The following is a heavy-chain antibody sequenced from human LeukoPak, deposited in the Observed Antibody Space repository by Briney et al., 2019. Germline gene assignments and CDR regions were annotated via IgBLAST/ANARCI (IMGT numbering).Heavy chain of an antibody. CDR1: GYTFTSYY. Sequence: ASVKVSCKASGYTFTSYYMHWVRQAPGQGLEWMGWINPNSGGTNYAQKFQGRVTMTRDTSISTAYMELSRLRSDDTAVYYCARDLRRYYGDDYWGQGTLVTVSS. V-gene: IGHV1-2*02. D-gene: IGHD4-17*01. CDR3: ARDLRRYYGDDY. J-gene: IGHJ4*02. CDR2: INPNSGGT.